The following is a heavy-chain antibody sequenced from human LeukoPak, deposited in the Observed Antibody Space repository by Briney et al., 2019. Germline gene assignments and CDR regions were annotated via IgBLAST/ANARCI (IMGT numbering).Heavy chain of an antibody. D-gene: IGHD4-17*01. Sequence: PGGSLRLSCAASGFTFSAYAMIWVRPSPGKGLEWVSAISGSGGNTYYADSVKGRFTISRDNSKNTLYLHMSSLRAEDAAVYYCAKDPNGDYVGAFDSWGQGTMVIVSS. CDR2: ISGSGGNT. CDR1: GFTFSAYA. CDR3: AKDPNGDYVGAFDS. V-gene: IGHV3-23*01. J-gene: IGHJ3*02.